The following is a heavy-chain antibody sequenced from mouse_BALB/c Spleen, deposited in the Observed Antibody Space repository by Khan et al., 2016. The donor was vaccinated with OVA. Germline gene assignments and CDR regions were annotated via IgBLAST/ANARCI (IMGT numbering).Heavy chain of an antibody. CDR3: GRTPGYYGSNYFDY. V-gene: IGHV5-9-3*01. D-gene: IGHD1-1*01. CDR1: GFTFSSYA. Sequence: EVELVESGGGLVKPGGSLKLSCAASGFTFSSYALSWVRQTPEKRLEWVATISSGGSYTSYPGSVKGRFTISRDNARNTLYLQMSSLRSEDTAMYYCGRTPGYYGSNYFDYWGQGSTLTVSS. J-gene: IGHJ2*01. CDR2: ISSGGSYT.